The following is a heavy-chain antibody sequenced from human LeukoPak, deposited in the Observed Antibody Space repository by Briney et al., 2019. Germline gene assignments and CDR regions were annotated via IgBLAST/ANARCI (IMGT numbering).Heavy chain of an antibody. CDR2: IRYDGSNK. J-gene: IGHJ4*02. Sequence: GGSLRLSCAASGFTFSSYGMHWVRQAPGKGLEWVAFIRYDGSNKYYADSVKGRFTISRDNSKNTLSLQMNSLRAEDTAVYYCARVLFGYSYGYYFDYWSQGTLVTVSS. D-gene: IGHD5-18*01. CDR1: GFTFSSYG. CDR3: ARVLFGYSYGYYFDY. V-gene: IGHV3-30*02.